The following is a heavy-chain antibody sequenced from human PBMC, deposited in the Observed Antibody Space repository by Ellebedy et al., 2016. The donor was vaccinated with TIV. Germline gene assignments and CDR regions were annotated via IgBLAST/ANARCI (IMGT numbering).Heavy chain of an antibody. Sequence: GESLKISCAVSGFTVSSDYMSWVRQAPGKGLEWVSVIYTGGLTYYTDSVMGRFTVSRDTSKNTLYLQMNSLRAEDTAVYFCARDLGSTYSFDIWGQGTMVTVSS. J-gene: IGHJ3*02. CDR1: GFTVSSDY. CDR3: ARDLGSTYSFDI. CDR2: IYTGGLT. D-gene: IGHD5-12*01. V-gene: IGHV3-53*01.